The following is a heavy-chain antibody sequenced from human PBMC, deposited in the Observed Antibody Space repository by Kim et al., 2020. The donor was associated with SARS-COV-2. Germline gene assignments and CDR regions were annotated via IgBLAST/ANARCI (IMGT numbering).Heavy chain of an antibody. CDR1: GYTFTGYY. CDR2: INPNSGGT. V-gene: IGHV1-2*02. J-gene: IGHJ5*02. Sequence: ASVKVSCKASGYTFTGYYMHWVRQAPGQGLEWMGWINPNSGGTNYAQKFQGRVTMTRDTSISTAYMELSRLRSDDTAVYYCARDRVPAAISPEGFDPWGQGTLVTVSS. CDR3: ARDRVPAAISPEGFDP. D-gene: IGHD2-2*01.